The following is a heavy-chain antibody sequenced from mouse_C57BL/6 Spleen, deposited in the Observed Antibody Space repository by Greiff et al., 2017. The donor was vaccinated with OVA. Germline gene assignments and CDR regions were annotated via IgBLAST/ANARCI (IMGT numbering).Heavy chain of an antibody. CDR3: ARNPDSSGLDY. V-gene: IGHV2-9-1*01. Sequence: QVQLKESGPGLVAPSQSLSITCTVSGFSLTSYAISWVRQPPGKGLEWLGVIWPGGGTNYNSALKSRPSISKDNSKSQVFLKMNSLQTDDTARYYCARNPDSSGLDYWGQGTTLTVSS. D-gene: IGHD3-2*02. J-gene: IGHJ2*01. CDR2: IWPGGGT. CDR1: GFSLTSYA.